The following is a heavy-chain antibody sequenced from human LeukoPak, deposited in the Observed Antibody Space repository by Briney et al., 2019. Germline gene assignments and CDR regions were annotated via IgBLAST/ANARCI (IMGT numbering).Heavy chain of an antibody. CDR2: IYHSGST. Sequence: SETLSLTCAVSGGSISSSNWWSWVRQPPGKGLEWIGEIYHSGSTNYNPSLKSRVTISVDKSKNQFSLKLSSVTAADTAVYYCARGADYDILTGYYMAPFDYWGQGTLVTVSS. D-gene: IGHD3-9*01. J-gene: IGHJ4*02. CDR3: ARGADYDILTGYYMAPFDY. CDR1: GGSISSSNW. V-gene: IGHV4-4*02.